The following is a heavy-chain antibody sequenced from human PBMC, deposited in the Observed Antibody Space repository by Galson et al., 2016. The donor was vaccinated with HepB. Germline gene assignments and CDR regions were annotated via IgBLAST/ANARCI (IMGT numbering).Heavy chain of an antibody. CDR3: ARDNPLQGVQGVVDY. V-gene: IGHV4-4*07. CDR1: GGSITTFY. J-gene: IGHJ4*02. D-gene: IGHD3-10*01. Sequence: SETLSLTCDVSGGSITTFYWTWIRQPAGKGLEWIGRVQTSGNIDYNPSLKSRVTMSVDKSKNQVSLDLRSVTAADTAVYFCARDNPLQGVQGVVDYWGPGMLVTVSS. CDR2: VQTSGNI.